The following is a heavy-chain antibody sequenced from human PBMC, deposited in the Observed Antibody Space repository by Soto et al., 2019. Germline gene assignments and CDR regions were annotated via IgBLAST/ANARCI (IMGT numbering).Heavy chain of an antibody. D-gene: IGHD3-10*01. CDR2: IYYSGST. J-gene: IGHJ6*02. CDR1: GGSISSYY. V-gene: IGHV4-59*01. Sequence: PSEALSLTCTVSGGSISSYYWSWIRQPPGKGLEWIGYIYYSGSTNYNPSLKSRVTVSVDTSKNQFSLKLSSVTAADTAVYYCARERGLWFGEFFYGEYYGMDVWGQGTTVT. CDR3: ARERGLWFGEFFYGEYYGMDV.